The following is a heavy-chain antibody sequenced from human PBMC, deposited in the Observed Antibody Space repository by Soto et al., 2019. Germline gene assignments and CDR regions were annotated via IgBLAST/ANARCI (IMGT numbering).Heavy chain of an antibody. CDR2: INAGNGNT. D-gene: IGHD2-15*01. CDR1: GYTFTSFA. V-gene: IGHV1-3*01. J-gene: IGHJ5*02. Sequence: ASVKVSCKASGYTFTSFAMQLVRQAPGQRLEWMGWINAGNGNTKYSQKFQGRVTITRDTSASTAYMELSSLRSEDTAVYYCARGRAVVAATGWFDPWGQGTLVTVSS. CDR3: ARGRAVVAATGWFDP.